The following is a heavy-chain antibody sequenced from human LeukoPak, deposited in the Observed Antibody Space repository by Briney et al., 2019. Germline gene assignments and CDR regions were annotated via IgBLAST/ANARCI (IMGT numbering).Heavy chain of an antibody. CDR1: GFTFSSYW. CDR3: VSDYVHFDY. V-gene: IGHV3-7*01. D-gene: IGHD3-16*01. Sequence: TGGSLRLSCAASGFTFSSYWMSWVRQAPGKGLEWVANIRQDGSEKYYVDSVKGRFTISRDNAKNSLYLQMNSLRAEDTAVYYCVSDYVHFDYWGQETLVTVSS. J-gene: IGHJ4*02. CDR2: IRQDGSEK.